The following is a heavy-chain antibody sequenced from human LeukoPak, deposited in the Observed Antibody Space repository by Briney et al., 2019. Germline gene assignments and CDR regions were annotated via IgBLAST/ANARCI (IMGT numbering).Heavy chain of an antibody. J-gene: IGHJ4*02. Sequence: PGGSLRLSCAASGFTFSGHEMNWVCQAPGKGLEWVACISSSGSSIYYADSVKGRFTISRDNAKNSLYLRMNSLRAEDTAVYYCAGAGFDYWGQGTLVTVSS. CDR3: AGAGFDY. CDR1: GFTFSGHE. V-gene: IGHV3-48*03. CDR2: ISSSGSSI.